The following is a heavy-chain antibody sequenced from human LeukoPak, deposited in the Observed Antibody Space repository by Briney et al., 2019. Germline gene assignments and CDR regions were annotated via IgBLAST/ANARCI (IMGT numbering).Heavy chain of an antibody. D-gene: IGHD5-18*01. Sequence: GGSLRLSCAASGFTVSSNYMSWVRQAPGKGLEWVSDIYSGGSTYYADSVKGRFTISRDNSKNTLYLQMNSLRAEDTAVYYCARDTRRIQLSSFDPWGQGTLVTVSS. V-gene: IGHV3-66*02. CDR2: IYSGGST. J-gene: IGHJ5*02. CDR1: GFTVSSNY. CDR3: ARDTRRIQLSSFDP.